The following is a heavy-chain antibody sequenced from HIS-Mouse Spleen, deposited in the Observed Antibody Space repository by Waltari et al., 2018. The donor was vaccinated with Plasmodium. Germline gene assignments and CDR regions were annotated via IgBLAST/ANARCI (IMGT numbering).Heavy chain of an antibody. Sequence: QVQLVQSGAEVKKPGASVKVSCKASGYTFTGYYMHWVRQAPGQGLEGMGGINPNSGGTNDAQKFQGRVTMTRDTSISTAYMELSRLRSDDTAVYYCAVGRWLQPRDYWGQGTLVTVSS. CDR1: GYTFTGYY. V-gene: IGHV1-2*02. D-gene: IGHD5-12*01. J-gene: IGHJ4*02. CDR3: AVGRWLQPRDY. CDR2: INPNSGGT.